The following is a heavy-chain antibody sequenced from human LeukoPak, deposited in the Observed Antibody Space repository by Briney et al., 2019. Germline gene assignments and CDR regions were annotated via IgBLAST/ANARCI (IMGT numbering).Heavy chain of an antibody. CDR3: ARDGLWIQNAFDI. D-gene: IGHD5-18*01. CDR2: IYHSGST. Sequence: PSETLSLTCAVSGGSISSSNWWSWVRQPPGKGLEWIGEIYHSGSTNYNPSLKSRVTISVDTSKNQFSLKLSSVTAADTAVYYCARDGLWIQNAFDIWGQGTMVTVSS. J-gene: IGHJ3*02. CDR1: GGSISSSNW. V-gene: IGHV4-4*02.